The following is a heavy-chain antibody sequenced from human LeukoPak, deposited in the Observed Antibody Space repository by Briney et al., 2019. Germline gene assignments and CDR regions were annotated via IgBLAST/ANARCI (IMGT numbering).Heavy chain of an antibody. CDR3: ARDRYCSSTSCLNWFDP. D-gene: IGHD2-2*01. CDR1: GGTFSSYA. V-gene: IGHV1-69*01. Sequence: ASVKVSXKASGGTFSSYAISWVRQAPGQGLEWMGGIIPIFGTANYAQKFQGRVTITADESTSTAYMELSSLRSEDTAVYYCARDRYCSSTSCLNWFDPWGQGTLVTVSS. CDR2: IIPIFGTA. J-gene: IGHJ5*02.